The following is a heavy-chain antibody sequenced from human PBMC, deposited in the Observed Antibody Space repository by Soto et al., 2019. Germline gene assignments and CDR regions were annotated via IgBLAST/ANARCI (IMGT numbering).Heavy chain of an antibody. CDR2: MNPNSGNT. D-gene: IGHD3-16*01. Sequence: QVQLVQSGAEVKKPGASVKVSCKASGYTFTSYDINWVRQATGQGLEWMGWMNPNSGNTGYAQKFQGRGTMTRNTSIRTAYKELGSLRTEDRDGCYCAGGWGGRRQTGAFDIWGQGTMVTVSS. CDR3: AGGWGGRRQTGAFDI. J-gene: IGHJ3*02. V-gene: IGHV1-8*01. CDR1: GYTFTSYD.